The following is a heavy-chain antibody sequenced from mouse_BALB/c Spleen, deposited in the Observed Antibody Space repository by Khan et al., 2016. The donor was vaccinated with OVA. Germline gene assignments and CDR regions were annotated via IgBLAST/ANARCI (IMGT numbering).Heavy chain of an antibody. D-gene: IGHD1-1*01. J-gene: IGHJ3*01. CDR3: ASELVTTVVATPFAY. CDR2: ISSGGSYT. Sequence: EVMLVESGGGLVKPGGSLKLSCAASGFTFRNYAMSWVRQTPEKRLEWVATISSGGSYTYYPDSVQGRFTISRDNAKNTLYLQMSRLRSEDTAIYYCASELVTTVVATPFAYWGQGTLVTVSA. CDR1: GFTFRNYA. V-gene: IGHV5-9-1*01.